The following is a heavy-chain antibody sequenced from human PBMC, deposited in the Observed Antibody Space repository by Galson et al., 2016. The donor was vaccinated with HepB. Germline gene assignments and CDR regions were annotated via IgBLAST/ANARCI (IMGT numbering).Heavy chain of an antibody. Sequence: SVKVSCKASGYTFTDYYIHWVRQAPGQGLEWMGWINPNSGGTNYAQKFQGRVTMTRDTSIRTAYMELSRLRSDDTAVYYCARKKDIVVGPPAPQSTAYYFIYLDDWGKGTTGTGSS. CDR3: ARKKDIVVGPPAPQSTAYYFIYLDD. D-gene: IGHD2-2*01. J-gene: IGHJ6*03. CDR1: GYTFTDYY. V-gene: IGHV1-2*02. CDR2: INPNSGGT.